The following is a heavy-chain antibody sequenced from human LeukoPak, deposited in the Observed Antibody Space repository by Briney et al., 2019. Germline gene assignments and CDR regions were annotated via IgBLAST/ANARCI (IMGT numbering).Heavy chain of an antibody. V-gene: IGHV4-4*02. Sequence: SETLSLTCAVSGGSVSSGNWWSCVRQPPGKGLEWIGEVYQSGSANYNPSLESRATMSIDKSKNQFSLNLSSVTAADTAIYYCARVMNDALDIWGQGTLVTVSS. CDR1: GGSVSSGNW. CDR3: ARVMNDALDI. CDR2: VYQSGSA. J-gene: IGHJ3*02.